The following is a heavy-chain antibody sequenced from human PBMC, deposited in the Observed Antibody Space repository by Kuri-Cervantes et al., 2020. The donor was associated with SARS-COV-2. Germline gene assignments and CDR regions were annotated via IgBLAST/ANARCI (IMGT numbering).Heavy chain of an antibody. D-gene: IGHD5-12*01. CDR3: ARVLRGYSGYELFDY. CDR2: ISYDGNND. V-gene: IGHV3-30-3*01. J-gene: IGHJ4*02. Sequence: GESLKISCAASGFKFSRTDMHWVRQAPGKGLEWVAFISYDGNNDYYADSVKGRFTISRDNSKNTLYLQMNSLRAEDTAVYYCARVLRGYSGYELFDYWGQGTLVTVSS. CDR1: GFKFSRTD.